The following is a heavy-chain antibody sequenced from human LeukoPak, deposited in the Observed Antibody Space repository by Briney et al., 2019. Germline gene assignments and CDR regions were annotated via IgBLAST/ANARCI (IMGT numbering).Heavy chain of an antibody. CDR2: IYYRGST. CDR3: ARKGPGNFDP. J-gene: IGHJ5*02. D-gene: IGHD1-14*01. V-gene: IGHV4-59*11. CDR1: VGSISSHY. Sequence: SETLSLTCTVSVGSISSHYWSCIRDPPPKGLEWIGYIYYRGSTNYKPSLKSRVTISVDTSKNQFSLKLSSVTAADTAVYYCARKGPGNFDPWGQGTLVTVSS.